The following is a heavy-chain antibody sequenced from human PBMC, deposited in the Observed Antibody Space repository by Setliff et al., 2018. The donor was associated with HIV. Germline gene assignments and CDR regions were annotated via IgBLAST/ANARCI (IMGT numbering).Heavy chain of an antibody. Sequence: SETLSLTCTVSGDSITGHYWNWIRQPPGKGLEWIGYISYNGDTDSNPSLKSRVTISVDTSKNQFSLRLTSVTAADTAVYYCARLLGRTVVVINAGFDYWGQGTRVTVSS. D-gene: IGHD2-15*01. CDR3: ARLLGRTVVVINAGFDY. V-gene: IGHV4-59*08. J-gene: IGHJ4*02. CDR2: ISYNGDT. CDR1: GDSITGHY.